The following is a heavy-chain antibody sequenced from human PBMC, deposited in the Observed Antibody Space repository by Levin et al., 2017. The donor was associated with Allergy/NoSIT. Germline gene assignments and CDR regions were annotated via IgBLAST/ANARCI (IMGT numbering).Heavy chain of an antibody. J-gene: IGHJ4*02. Sequence: SETLSLTCTVSGGSISSSSYYWGWIRQPPGKGLEWIGNIYYSGSTYYNAALKSRVTMSVDASMNQFSLKLSSLTAADTAVYYCARHKKYTSGGGGEVYWGQGALVTVSS. CDR1: GGSISSSSYY. D-gene: IGHD6-19*01. V-gene: IGHV4-39*01. CDR3: ARHKKYTSGGGGEVY. CDR2: IYYSGST.